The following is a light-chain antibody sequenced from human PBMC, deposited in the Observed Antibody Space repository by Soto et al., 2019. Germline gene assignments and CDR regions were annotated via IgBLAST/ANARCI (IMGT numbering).Light chain of an antibody. CDR1: QSISGY. CDR3: QQSYSTLGT. J-gene: IGKJ1*01. CDR2: AAT. V-gene: IGKV1-39*01. Sequence: DIQMTQSPSSLSASVGDRVTLTCRASQSISGYLNWYQQKPGKAPKLLIYAATTLQSGVPSRFSGSGSETDFTLTISRLQPEDFAIYYCQQSYSTLGTCGPGTKVEIK.